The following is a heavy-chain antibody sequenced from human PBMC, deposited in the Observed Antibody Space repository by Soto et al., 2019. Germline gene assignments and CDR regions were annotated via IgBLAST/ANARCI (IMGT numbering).Heavy chain of an antibody. CDR3: AKEIRANLDDYGDYDWFDP. V-gene: IGHV3-30*18. Sequence: QVQLVESGGGVVQPGRSLRLSCEASGFTFGRFGMHWVRQAPGEGLEWVTFISYDGGNTEYAASVKGRFTVSRDNSKNTLYLQMNSLRAEDTAFYFCAKEIRANLDDYGDYDWFDPWGQGTLVIVSS. CDR2: ISYDGGNT. CDR1: GFTFGRFG. J-gene: IGHJ5*02. D-gene: IGHD4-17*01.